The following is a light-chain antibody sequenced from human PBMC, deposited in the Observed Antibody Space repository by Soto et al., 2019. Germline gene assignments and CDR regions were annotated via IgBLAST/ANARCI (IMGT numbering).Light chain of an antibody. Sequence: QSVLTQPASVSGSPGQSITISCTGTCSDVGGYNYVSWYQQQPGKAPKFMIYDVTNRPSGVSNRFSGSKSGNTASLTISGLQAEDEADSYCCSYTTSNTRQIVFGTGTKVTVL. CDR1: CSDVGGYNY. J-gene: IGLJ1*01. V-gene: IGLV2-14*01. CDR2: DVT. CDR3: CSYTTSNTRQIV.